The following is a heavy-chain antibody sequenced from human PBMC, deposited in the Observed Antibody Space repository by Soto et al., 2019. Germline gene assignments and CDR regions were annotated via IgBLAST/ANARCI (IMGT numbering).Heavy chain of an antibody. V-gene: IGHV3-21*01. Sequence: PRESLRRSCSVSGFTLRSFTMNWVRQAPGKGLEWGSTISSKSAYIYYTDALRGRFTISRDNAKNSLHLQMNSLRAEDTAVYYCTRDASRDSSARGWFDPWGPGTLVTGSS. CDR3: TRDASRDSSARGWFDP. CDR2: ISSKSAYI. CDR1: GFTLRSFT. D-gene: IGHD6-13*01. J-gene: IGHJ5*02.